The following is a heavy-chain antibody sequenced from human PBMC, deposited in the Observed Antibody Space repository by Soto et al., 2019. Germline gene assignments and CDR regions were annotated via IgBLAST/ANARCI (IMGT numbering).Heavy chain of an antibody. J-gene: IGHJ4*02. D-gene: IGHD1-26*01. CDR2: ISAYNGNT. V-gene: IGHV1-18*01. Sequence: QVQLEQSGAEVKKPGASVKVSCKASGYTFTSYGIIWVRQAPGQGLEWMGWISAYNGNTNYAQKLQGRVTMTTDTLTSTAYVELRSLRSDDTAVDYCARDLSVGATPPYYFDYWGQGTLVTVSP. CDR3: ARDLSVGATPPYYFDY. CDR1: GYTFTSYG.